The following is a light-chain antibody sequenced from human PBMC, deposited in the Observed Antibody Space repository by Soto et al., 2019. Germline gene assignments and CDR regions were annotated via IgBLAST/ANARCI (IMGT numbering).Light chain of an antibody. CDR2: LEGSGSY. CDR1: SGHSSYI. Sequence: QSVLTQSSSASASLGSSVKLTCTLSSGHSSYIIAWHQQQPGKAPRYLMKLEGSGSYNKGSGVPDRLSGSSSGADRYLTISNLQFEYSADYYCETWDGNTRVFGGGTKLTVL. CDR3: ETWDGNTRV. J-gene: IGLJ3*02. V-gene: IGLV4-60*02.